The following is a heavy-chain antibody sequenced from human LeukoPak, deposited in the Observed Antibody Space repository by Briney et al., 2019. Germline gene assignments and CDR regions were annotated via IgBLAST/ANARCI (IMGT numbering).Heavy chain of an antibody. D-gene: IGHD3-10*01. CDR2: IYPGDSYT. J-gene: IGHJ4*02. CDR3: ARHYDSGSYYLPAGY. V-gene: IGHV5-51*01. Sequence: GESLKISCKGSGYSFTNYWIGWVRQMPGKGLEWMGIIYPGDSYTKYSPSFQGQVTISADKSVNTAYLQWSSPKASDTAMYYCARHYDSGSYYLPAGYWGQGTLVTVST. CDR1: GYSFTNYW.